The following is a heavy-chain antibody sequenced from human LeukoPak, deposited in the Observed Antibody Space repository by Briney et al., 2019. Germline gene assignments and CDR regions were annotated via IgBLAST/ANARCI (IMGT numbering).Heavy chain of an antibody. CDR2: IIPIFGTA. Sequence: GASVKVSCKASGGTFSSYAISWVRQAPGQGLEWMGGIIPIFGTANYAQKFQGRVTITTDESTSTAYMELSSLRSEDTAVYYCASAWSAAAPYAFDIWGQGTMVTVSS. J-gene: IGHJ3*02. CDR3: ASAWSAAAPYAFDI. CDR1: GGTFSSYA. V-gene: IGHV1-69*05. D-gene: IGHD2-2*01.